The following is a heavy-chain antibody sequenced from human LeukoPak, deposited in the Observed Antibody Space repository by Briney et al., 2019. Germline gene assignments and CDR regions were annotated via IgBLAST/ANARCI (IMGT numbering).Heavy chain of an antibody. J-gene: IGHJ4*02. CDR2: IYYSGRT. V-gene: IGHV4-59*12. D-gene: IGHD6-25*01. CDR3: ARDLGSAQPGF. CDR1: GGSISSYY. Sequence: SETLSLTCSVSGGSISSYYWSWIRQPPGKGLEWIGYIYYSGRTSYNPSLKSRVTISVDISKNQFSLRLNSVTAADTAVYYCARDLGSAQPGFWGQGTLVTVSS.